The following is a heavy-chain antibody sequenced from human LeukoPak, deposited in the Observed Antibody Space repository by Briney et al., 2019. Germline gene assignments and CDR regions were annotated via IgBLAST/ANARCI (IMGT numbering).Heavy chain of an antibody. D-gene: IGHD4-17*01. CDR3: ARSGQTVTRFYYFDY. V-gene: IGHV4-59*08. Sequence: SETLSLTCTVSGGSISSYYWSWIRQPPGKGLEWIRYIYYSGSTNYNPSLKSRVTISVDTSKNQFSLKLSSVTAADTAVYYCARSGQTVTRFYYFDYWGQGTLVTVSS. CDR1: GGSISSYY. CDR2: IYYSGST. J-gene: IGHJ4*02.